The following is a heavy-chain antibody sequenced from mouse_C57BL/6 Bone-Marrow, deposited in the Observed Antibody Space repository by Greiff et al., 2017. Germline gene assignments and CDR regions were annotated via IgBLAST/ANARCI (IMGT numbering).Heavy chain of an antibody. J-gene: IGHJ3*01. CDR1: GYSFTSYW. CDR3: AEGPFAY. Sequence: QVQLQQPGAELVRPATSVTLSCKASGYSFTSYWMHWVKQTPGQGLEWLGVIGPSDSYTNYNQKFKSKATLTVDTYSSSAFMPLSSLTSEDSAVYYCAEGPFAYWGQGTLVTVSA. CDR2: IGPSDSYT. V-gene: IGHV1-59*01.